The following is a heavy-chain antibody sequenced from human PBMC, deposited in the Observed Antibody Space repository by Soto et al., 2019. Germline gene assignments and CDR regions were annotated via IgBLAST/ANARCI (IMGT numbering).Heavy chain of an antibody. CDR3: ARDKSRLLRFLEWFPDAFDI. J-gene: IGHJ3*02. V-gene: IGHV3-21*01. CDR2: ISSSSSYI. Sequence: PGGSLRLSCAASGFTFSSYSMNWVRQAPGKGLEWVSSISSSSSYIYYADSVKGRFTISRDNAKNSLYLQMNSLRAEDTAVYYCARDKSRLLRFLEWFPDAFDIWGQGTMVTVSS. D-gene: IGHD3-3*01. CDR1: GFTFSSYS.